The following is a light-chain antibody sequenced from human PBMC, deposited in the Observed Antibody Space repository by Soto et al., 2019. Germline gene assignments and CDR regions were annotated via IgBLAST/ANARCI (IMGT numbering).Light chain of an antibody. J-gene: IGKJ2*01. CDR2: AAS. Sequence: EIVLTQSPGTLSLSPGERATLSCRASQSVSSSYLRWYQQNPGHAPRLLIYAASSTATGIPDRFSDSGAETDFTLTTRRLEPEDFSVYYCQKYGSSTFGLGTKLEIK. V-gene: IGKV3-20*01. CDR3: QKYGSST. CDR1: QSVSSSY.